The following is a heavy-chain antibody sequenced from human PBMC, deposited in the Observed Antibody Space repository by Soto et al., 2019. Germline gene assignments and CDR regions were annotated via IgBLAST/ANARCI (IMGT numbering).Heavy chain of an antibody. CDR3: AKDRRGLLWLPGSYGMDV. CDR2: ISYDGSNK. D-gene: IGHD3-10*01. J-gene: IGHJ6*02. CDR1: GFTFSSYG. Sequence: QVQLVESGGGVVQPGRSLRLSCAASGFTFSSYGMHWVRQAPGKGLEWVAVISYDGSNKYYADSVKGRFTISRDNSKNTLYLQMNSLRAEDTAVYYCAKDRRGLLWLPGSYGMDVWGQGTTVTVSS. V-gene: IGHV3-30*18.